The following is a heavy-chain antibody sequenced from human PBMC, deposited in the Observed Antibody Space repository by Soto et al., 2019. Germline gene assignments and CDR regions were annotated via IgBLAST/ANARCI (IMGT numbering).Heavy chain of an antibody. CDR2: ISSSGSTI. Sequence: PGGSLRLSCAASGFTFSDYYMSWIRQAPGKGLEWVSYISSSGSTIYYADSVKGRFTISRDNAKNSLYLQMNSLRSEDTAVYYCARDLYSSSWYRNGFDYWGQGTLVTVSS. J-gene: IGHJ4*02. D-gene: IGHD6-13*01. V-gene: IGHV3-11*01. CDR1: GFTFSDYY. CDR3: ARDLYSSSWYRNGFDY.